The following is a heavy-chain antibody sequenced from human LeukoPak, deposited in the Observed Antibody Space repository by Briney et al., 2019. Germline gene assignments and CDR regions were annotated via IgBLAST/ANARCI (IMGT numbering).Heavy chain of an antibody. D-gene: IGHD3-10*01. Sequence: SETLSLTCTVSGGSISSYYWSWIRQPPGKGLEWIGYIYYSGSTNYNPSLKSRVTISVDTSKNQFSLKLSSVTAADTAVYYCARAAYYYGSGNYFDYWGQGTLVTVSS. CDR2: IYYSGST. J-gene: IGHJ4*02. V-gene: IGHV4-59*01. CDR3: ARAAYYYGSGNYFDY. CDR1: GGSISSYY.